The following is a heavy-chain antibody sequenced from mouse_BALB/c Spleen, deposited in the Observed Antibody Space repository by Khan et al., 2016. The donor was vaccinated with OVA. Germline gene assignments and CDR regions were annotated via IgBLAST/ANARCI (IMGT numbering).Heavy chain of an antibody. CDR2: INSDGNYT. D-gene: IGHD4-1*01. V-gene: IGHV5-6*01. J-gene: IGHJ3*01. CDR1: GFTFSTYG. Sequence: EVQVVESGGDLVKPGGSLRLSCAASGFTFSTYGMSWVRQFPDKRLEWVATINSDGNYTYYPDTVKGRFTISRNNAENTLYLQMSSLKSEDTAIYYCASHLTGSFAYWGQGTLVTVSA. CDR3: ASHLTGSFAY.